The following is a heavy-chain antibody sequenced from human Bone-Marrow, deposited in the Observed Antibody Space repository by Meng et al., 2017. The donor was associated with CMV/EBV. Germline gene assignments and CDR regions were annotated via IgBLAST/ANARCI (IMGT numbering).Heavy chain of an antibody. CDR1: GFTFSSYG. D-gene: IGHD3-3*01. CDR2: ISTSGTTM. Sequence: GGSLRLSCAASGFTFSSYGMHWVRQAPGKGLEWVSYISTSGTTMYYADSVKGRFTISRDNAKNSLYLQMNSLRAEDTAVYYCAREQGRVLRFLELARTTGGMDGWGQGTTVTVSS. CDR3: AREQGRVLRFLELARTTGGMDG. V-gene: IGHV3-48*04. J-gene: IGHJ6*02.